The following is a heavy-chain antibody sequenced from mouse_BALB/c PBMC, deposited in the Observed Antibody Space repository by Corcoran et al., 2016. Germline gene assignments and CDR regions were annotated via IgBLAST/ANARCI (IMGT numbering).Heavy chain of an antibody. CDR1: GFNIKDTY. V-gene: IGHV14-3*02. D-gene: IGHD4-1*01. CDR3: ANWDWYVDV. Sequence: VQLQQSGAELVKPGASVKLSCTASGFNIKDTYMHWVKQRPEQGLEWPGRIDPANGNTKYDPKFQGKVTITADTSSNTAYLQLSSLTSEDTAVYYCANWDWYVDVWGAGTTVTVSS. J-gene: IGHJ1*01. CDR2: IDPANGNT.